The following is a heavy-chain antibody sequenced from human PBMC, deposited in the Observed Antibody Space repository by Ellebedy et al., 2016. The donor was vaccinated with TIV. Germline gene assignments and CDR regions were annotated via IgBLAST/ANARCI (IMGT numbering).Heavy chain of an antibody. D-gene: IGHD3-10*01. V-gene: IGHV3-30*07. CDR3: ARATTVLLFS. J-gene: IGHJ5*02. CDR1: GFTFSSYA. Sequence: GESLKISCAASGFTFSSYAMHWVRQAPGKGLEWVAVISYDGSNKYYADSVKGRFTISRDNAKNSLYLQMNSLRAEDTAVYYCARATTVLLFSWGQGILVTVSS. CDR2: ISYDGSNK.